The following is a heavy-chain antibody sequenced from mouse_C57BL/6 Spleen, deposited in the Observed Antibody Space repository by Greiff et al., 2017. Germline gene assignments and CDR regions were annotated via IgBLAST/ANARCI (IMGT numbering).Heavy chain of an antibody. V-gene: IGHV5-4*03. D-gene: IGHD2-4*01. CDR2: ISDGGSYT. J-gene: IGHJ3*01. CDR1: GFTFSSYA. Sequence: EVKVVESGGGLVKPGGSLKLSCAASGFTFSSYAMSWVRQTPEKRLEWVATISDGGSYTYYPDNVKGRVTISRDNAKNNLYLQMGHLNSEDTAMYYCASDPYYDYDGFAYWGQGTLVTVSA. CDR3: ASDPYYDYDGFAY.